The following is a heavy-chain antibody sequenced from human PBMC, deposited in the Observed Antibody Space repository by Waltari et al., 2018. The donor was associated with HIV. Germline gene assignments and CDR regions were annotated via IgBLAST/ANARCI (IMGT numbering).Heavy chain of an antibody. CDR3: AREGTFDI. Sequence: QGHLVQSGAEMRKPGASVKVSCAASGYIFTNFGISWVRQAPGQGLEWMGRISNYNGNTNYAQKFRGRVTMTTDPSVSTAYMELRTLKSDDTATYYCAREGTFDIWGQGTMVTVSS. V-gene: IGHV1-18*01. J-gene: IGHJ3*02. CDR2: ISNYNGNT. CDR1: GYIFTNFG.